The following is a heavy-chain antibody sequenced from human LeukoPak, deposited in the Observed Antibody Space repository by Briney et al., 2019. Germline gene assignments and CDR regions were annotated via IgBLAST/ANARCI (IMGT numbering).Heavy chain of an antibody. CDR1: GGSISSYC. D-gene: IGHD3-10*01. CDR3: AREHVLLWFGELGENWFDP. CDR2: IYTSGST. V-gene: IGHV4-4*07. J-gene: IGHJ5*02. Sequence: SETLSLTCTVSGGSISSYCGSWIRQPAGKGLEWIGRIYTSGSTNYNPSLKSRLTMSVDTSKNQFSLKQSCVTAADTAVYYCAREHVLLWFGELGENWFDPCGQETLVAVSS.